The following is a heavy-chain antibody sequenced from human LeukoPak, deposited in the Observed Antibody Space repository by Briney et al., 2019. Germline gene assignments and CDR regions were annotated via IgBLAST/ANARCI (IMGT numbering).Heavy chain of an antibody. CDR3: ARGPQGGYSSLEADWYFDL. CDR2: INSDGRTT. J-gene: IGHJ2*01. V-gene: IGHV3-74*01. CDR1: GFIFSSFW. Sequence: GGPLRLSCAASGFIFSSFWMHWVRQVPGKGRVWVSHINSDGRTTDYADSVRGRFTISRDNAKNTLYLQMNSLRAEDTAVYYCARGPQGGYSSLEADWYFDLWGRGTLVTVSS. D-gene: IGHD5-18*01.